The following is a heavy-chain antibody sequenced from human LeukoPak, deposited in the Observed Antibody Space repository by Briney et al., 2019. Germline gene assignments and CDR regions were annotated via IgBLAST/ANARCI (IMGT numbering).Heavy chain of an antibody. J-gene: IGHJ4*02. V-gene: IGHV3-7*01. CDR2: IKKDGSEK. Sequence: GGSLRLSCAASGFTFSSYWMSWVRQAPGKGLEWVANIKKDGSEKYYVDSVKGRFTISRDNAENSLYLQMNSLRAEDTALYYCARDGRHCSGGSCYLLGYYFDYWGQGTLVTASS. D-gene: IGHD2-15*01. CDR1: GFTFSSYW. CDR3: ARDGRHCSGGSCYLLGYYFDY.